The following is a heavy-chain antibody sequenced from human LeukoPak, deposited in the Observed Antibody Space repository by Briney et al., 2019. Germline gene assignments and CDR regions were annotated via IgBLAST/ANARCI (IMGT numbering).Heavy chain of an antibody. CDR3: ARYQSLEMATGWRYFDY. Sequence: ASVKVSCKASGYTFTDYYIHWVRQAPGQGLEWMGWINPNTGGTNYAQKFQGRVTMTRDTSTSTVYMELSSLRSEDTAVYYCARYQSLEMATGWRYFDYWGQGTLVTVSS. V-gene: IGHV1-2*02. CDR2: INPNTGGT. D-gene: IGHD5-24*01. CDR1: GYTFTDYY. J-gene: IGHJ4*02.